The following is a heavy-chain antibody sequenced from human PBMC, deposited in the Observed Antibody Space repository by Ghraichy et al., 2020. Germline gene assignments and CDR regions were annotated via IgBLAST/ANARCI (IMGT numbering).Heavy chain of an antibody. V-gene: IGHV4-59*01. CDR2: IYYSGST. CDR1: GGSISSYY. D-gene: IGHD6-13*01. Sequence: SETLSLTCTVAGGSISSYYWSWIRQPPGKGLEWIGYIYYSGSTNYNPSLKNRVTISVATSKNQFSRKLSSVTAADTAVYYCARGSATVSGYSSSWHSYWYFDLWGHGTLVTVSS. J-gene: IGHJ2*01. CDR3: ARGSATVSGYSSSWHSYWYFDL.